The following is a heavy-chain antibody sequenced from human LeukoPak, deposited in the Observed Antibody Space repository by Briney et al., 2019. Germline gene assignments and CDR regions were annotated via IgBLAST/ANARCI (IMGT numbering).Heavy chain of an antibody. D-gene: IGHD4-17*01. CDR2: ISSSSSNI. Sequence: AGGSLRLSCADSGFTFSSYSMNWVRQAPGKGLEWVSYISSSSSNIYYADSVKGRFTISRDNAKNSLYLQMNSLRDEDTAVYYCAREHYASFDYWGQGTLVTVSS. V-gene: IGHV3-48*02. CDR1: GFTFSSYS. CDR3: AREHYASFDY. J-gene: IGHJ4*02.